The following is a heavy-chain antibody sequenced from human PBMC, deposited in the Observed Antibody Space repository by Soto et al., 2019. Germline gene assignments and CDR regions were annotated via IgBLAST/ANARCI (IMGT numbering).Heavy chain of an antibody. CDR2: INQDGSER. J-gene: IGHJ4*02. D-gene: IGHD4-17*01. CDR1: GLTFRNDW. CDR3: AVYGYGVSAAAY. Sequence: GGSLRLSCAGSGLTFRNDWLSWVRQAPGKGLEWVANINQDGSERYYVDSVRGRFTISRDDVENSLYLQLNSLRPEDTAVYYCAVYGYGVSAAAYWGQGTLVTVSS. V-gene: IGHV3-7*03.